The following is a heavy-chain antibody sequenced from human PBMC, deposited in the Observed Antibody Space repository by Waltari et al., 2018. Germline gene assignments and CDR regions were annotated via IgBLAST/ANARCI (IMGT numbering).Heavy chain of an antibody. V-gene: IGHV1-69*01. CDR1: GGTFSSYA. CDR3: ARGLAARKYYYYYYMDV. D-gene: IGHD6-6*01. J-gene: IGHJ6*03. CDR2: IIPIFGTA. Sequence: QVQLVQSGAEVKKPGSSVKVSCKASGGTFSSYAISRVRQAPGQGLEWMGGIIPIFGTANYAQKFQGRVTITADESTSTAYMELSSLRSEDTAVYYCARGLAARKYYYYYYMDVWGKGTTVTVSS.